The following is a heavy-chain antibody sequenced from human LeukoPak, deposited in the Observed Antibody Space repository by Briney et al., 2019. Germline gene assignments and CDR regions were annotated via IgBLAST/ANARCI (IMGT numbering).Heavy chain of an antibody. V-gene: IGHV1-46*01. CDR2: INPSGSST. Sequence: SVKVSCKASGYSFTSHYMHWVRQAPGQGLEWLGLINPSGSSTLYAQKFQGRVTMTRDMSTTTDYMELSSLRSEDTAVYYCARDNSVGDVAWWFDPWGQGTLVTVSS. J-gene: IGHJ5*02. CDR3: ARDNSVGDVAWWFDP. D-gene: IGHD1-26*01. CDR1: GYSFTSHY.